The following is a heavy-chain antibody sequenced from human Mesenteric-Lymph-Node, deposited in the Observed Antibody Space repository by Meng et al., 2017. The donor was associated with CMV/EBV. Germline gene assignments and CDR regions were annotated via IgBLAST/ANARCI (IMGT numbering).Heavy chain of an antibody. Sequence: GFTVSNDAMDWVRRAPGKGLEWVSIISGSGGITLYADSVKGRLSISRDNSNNTLYLQMNSVTADDTAVYYCAKDHTTSTWYTTYFQRWGQGTLVTVSS. J-gene: IGHJ1*01. D-gene: IGHD6-13*01. CDR2: ISGSGGIT. CDR3: AKDHTTSTWYTTYFQR. V-gene: IGHV3-23*01. CDR1: GFTVSNDA.